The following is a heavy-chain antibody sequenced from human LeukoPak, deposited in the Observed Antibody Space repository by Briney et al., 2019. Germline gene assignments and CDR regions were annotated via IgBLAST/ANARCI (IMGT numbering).Heavy chain of an antibody. D-gene: IGHD6-13*01. Sequence: GASVKVSCKASGYTFTSYGISWVRQAPGQGLEWMGWISGYNGDTNYAQKFQGRVSMTTDTSTNTAYMELRSLRFDDTAVYFCARTSGYGSSWHSFWGQGTLVTVSS. V-gene: IGHV1-18*01. CDR3: ARTSGYGSSWHSF. CDR1: GYTFTSYG. J-gene: IGHJ4*02. CDR2: ISGYNGDT.